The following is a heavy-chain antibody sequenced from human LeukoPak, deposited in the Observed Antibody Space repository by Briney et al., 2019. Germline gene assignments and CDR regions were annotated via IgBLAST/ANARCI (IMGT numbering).Heavy chain of an antibody. V-gene: IGHV3-30*02. D-gene: IGHD2-15*01. CDR2: IRFDGSNK. J-gene: IGHJ4*02. CDR3: AKFDNRMVGAASFNY. Sequence: GGGPRPSCCAAGVFFRKFGMDRGRPAPSKGVGGVGFIRFDGSNKYYADSMKGRFTISRDNSKNTLYLQMNSLRADDTAVYYCAKFDNRMVGAASFNYWGQGTLVTVSS. CDR1: GVFFRKFG.